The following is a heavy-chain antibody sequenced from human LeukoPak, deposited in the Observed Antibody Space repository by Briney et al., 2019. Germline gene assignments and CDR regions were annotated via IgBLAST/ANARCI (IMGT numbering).Heavy chain of an antibody. D-gene: IGHD3-22*01. CDR1: GFTFSSYA. Sequence: GGSLRLSCAASGFTFSSYAMSWVRQAPGKGLVWVSRINSDGSSTNYADSVKGRFTISRDNAKNTLYLQMNSLRAEDTAVYYCARGGGRYYDSSGYSYWGQGSLVTVSS. V-gene: IGHV3-74*01. CDR3: ARGGGRYYDSSGYSY. J-gene: IGHJ4*02. CDR2: INSDGSST.